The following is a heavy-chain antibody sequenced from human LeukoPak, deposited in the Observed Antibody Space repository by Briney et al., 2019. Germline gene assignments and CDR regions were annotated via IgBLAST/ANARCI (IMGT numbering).Heavy chain of an antibody. J-gene: IGHJ4*02. CDR1: GFTFSSYE. CDR2: ITGSDGTV. Sequence: GGSLRLSCAASGFTFSSYEMNWVRQAPGKGLEWLSYITGSDGTVYYADSVKGRFTISRDNAKNSLYLQMNSLTADATAIYYFVRDPLASYYHCSGSQPGGYWGQGTLVTVSS. D-gene: IGHD3-22*01. V-gene: IGHV3-48*03. CDR3: VRDPLASYYHCSGSQPGGY.